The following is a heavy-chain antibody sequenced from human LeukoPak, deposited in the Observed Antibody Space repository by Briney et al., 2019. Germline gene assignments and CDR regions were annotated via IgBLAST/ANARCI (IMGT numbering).Heavy chain of an antibody. V-gene: IGHV3-9*03. Sequence: PGGSLRLSCAASGFIFDDYAMHWVRQAPGKGLEWVSGISWNSGSIGYADSAKGRFTISRDNAKNSLYLQMNSLRAEDMALYYCAKAVDYGGNSDAFDIWGQGAMVTVSS. CDR2: ISWNSGSI. D-gene: IGHD4-23*01. CDR3: AKAVDYGGNSDAFDI. J-gene: IGHJ3*02. CDR1: GFIFDDYA.